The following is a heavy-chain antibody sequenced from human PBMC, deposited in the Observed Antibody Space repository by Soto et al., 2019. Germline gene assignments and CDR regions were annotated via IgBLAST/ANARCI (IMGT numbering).Heavy chain of an antibody. CDR1: GGSISSSSYY. D-gene: IGHD3-22*01. V-gene: IGHV4-39*01. CDR3: ARHEGWLLRSPSFDY. J-gene: IGHJ4*02. Sequence: SETLSLTCTVSGGSISSSSYYWGWIRQPPGKGLEWIGSIYYSGSTYYNPSLKSRVTISVDTSKNQFSLKLSSVTAADTAVYYCARHEGWLLRSPSFDYWGPGTLVTVYS. CDR2: IYYSGST.